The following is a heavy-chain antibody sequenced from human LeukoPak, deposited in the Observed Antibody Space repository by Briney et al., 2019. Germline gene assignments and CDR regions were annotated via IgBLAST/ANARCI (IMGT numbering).Heavy chain of an antibody. CDR3: ARPLTTRDYYYGMDV. CDR1: GYSFTSYW. D-gene: IGHD4/OR15-4a*01. Sequence: GESLKTSCKGSGYSFTSYWIGWVRQMPGKGLEWMGTIYPGDSDTRYSPSFQGQVTISADKSISTAYLQWSSLKASDTAMYYCARPLTTRDYYYGMDVWGQGTTVTVSS. V-gene: IGHV5-51*01. J-gene: IGHJ6*02. CDR2: IYPGDSDT.